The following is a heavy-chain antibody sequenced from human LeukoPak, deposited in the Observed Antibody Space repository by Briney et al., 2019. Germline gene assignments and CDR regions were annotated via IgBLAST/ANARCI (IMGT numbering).Heavy chain of an antibody. Sequence: PGGSLRLSCAASGLTFSRYSMNWVRQAPGKGLEWVSSISISSNYMYYADSVKGRFTISRDNAKNSLYLQMNSLRAEDTAVYYCARGSRFGVVGRDAFDIWGQGTMVTVSS. D-gene: IGHD3-3*01. CDR3: ARGSRFGVVGRDAFDI. V-gene: IGHV3-21*01. CDR1: GLTFSRYS. J-gene: IGHJ3*02. CDR2: ISISSNYM.